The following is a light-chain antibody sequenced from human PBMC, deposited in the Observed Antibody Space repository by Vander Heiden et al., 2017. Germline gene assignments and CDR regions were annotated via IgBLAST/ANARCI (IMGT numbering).Light chain of an antibody. Sequence: DIVMTQFPDSLAVSLGERATINCKSSQSVLYSSNNKNYLAWYQQKPGQPPKLLIYWASTRESGVPARFSGSGSGTDFTLTINSLQAEDVAVYYCQQYYSTPFTFGPGTKVDIK. CDR3: QQYYSTPFT. CDR1: QSVLYSSNNKNY. CDR2: WAS. V-gene: IGKV4-1*01. J-gene: IGKJ3*01.